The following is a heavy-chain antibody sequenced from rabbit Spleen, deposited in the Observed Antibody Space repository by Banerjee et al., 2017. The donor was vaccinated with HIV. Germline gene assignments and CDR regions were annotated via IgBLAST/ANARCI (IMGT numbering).Heavy chain of an antibody. J-gene: IGHJ4*01. CDR2: IDTNDEDT. CDR3: ARDLAGVIGWNFSL. D-gene: IGHD4-1*01. CDR1: GFDFSSSYD. V-gene: IGHV1S40*01. Sequence: QSLEESGGGLVQPGASLTLTCAASGFDFSSSYDMCWVRQAPGKGLEWIACIDTNDEDTDYANWPKGRFTISRTSSTTVALQMTSLTAADTATYFCARDLAGVIGWNFSLWGQGTLVTVS.